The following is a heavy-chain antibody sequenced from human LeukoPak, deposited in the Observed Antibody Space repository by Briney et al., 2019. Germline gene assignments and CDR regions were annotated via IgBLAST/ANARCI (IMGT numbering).Heavy chain of an antibody. D-gene: IGHD6-13*01. Sequence: GGSLRLSCAASGFTVSSNYMSWVRQAPGKGLEWVSVIYSGGSTHYADSVKGRFTISRDNSKNTLYLQMNSLRAEDTAVYYCARQGKPKAAAGYIDYWGQGTLVTVSS. CDR1: GFTVSSNY. J-gene: IGHJ4*02. CDR3: ARQGKPKAAAGYIDY. V-gene: IGHV3-66*04. CDR2: IYSGGST.